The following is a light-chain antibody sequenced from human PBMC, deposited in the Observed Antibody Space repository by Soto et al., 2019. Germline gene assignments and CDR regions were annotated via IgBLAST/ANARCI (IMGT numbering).Light chain of an antibody. CDR2: SNH. CDR1: SSNIGSNS. V-gene: IGLV1-44*01. CDR3: GAWDDSLNGYV. J-gene: IGLJ1*01. Sequence: QSVLTQPPSASGTPGQRVTISCSGSSSNIGSNSVNWYHQLPGAAPKVLIHSNHQRPSGVPDRFSGSKSGTSASLASSGLQSDDEAYYYCGAWDDSLNGYVFGTGTKLTVL.